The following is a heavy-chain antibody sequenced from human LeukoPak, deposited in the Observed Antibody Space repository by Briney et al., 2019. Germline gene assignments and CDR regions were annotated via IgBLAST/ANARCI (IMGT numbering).Heavy chain of an antibody. CDR3: ARVEQWLVIP. Sequence: PSETLSLTCTVSGVSISSGDYYWSWIRQPPGKGLEWIGYIYYSGSTYYNPSVKSRVTISVDTSKNQFSLKLSSVTAADTAVYYCARVEQWLVIPWGQGTLVTVSS. D-gene: IGHD6-19*01. CDR2: IYYSGST. V-gene: IGHV4-30-4*01. CDR1: GVSISSGDYY. J-gene: IGHJ5*02.